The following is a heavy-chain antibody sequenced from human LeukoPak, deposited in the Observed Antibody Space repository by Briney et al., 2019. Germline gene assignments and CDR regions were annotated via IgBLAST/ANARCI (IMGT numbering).Heavy chain of an antibody. V-gene: IGHV4-31*03. J-gene: IGHJ4*02. CDR1: GGSISSGNYY. Sequence: SETLSLTCTVSGGSISSGNYYWSWIRQYPGKGLEWIGFISYTGSTHYNPSLKSRVTISQDTSQNQFSLRLSSVTAADTAVYYCARAYPSSSTDWGQGILVTVSS. CDR2: ISYTGST. CDR3: ARAYPSSSTD. D-gene: IGHD2-2*01.